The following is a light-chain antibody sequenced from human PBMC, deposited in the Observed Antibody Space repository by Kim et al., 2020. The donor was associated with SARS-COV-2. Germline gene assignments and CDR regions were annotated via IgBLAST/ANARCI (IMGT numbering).Light chain of an antibody. Sequence: ASGGDEITITCRAAEDIRKSVVWYQQKPGKAPTRLVFDASTVDIGVPPRFSGSGSGTQFALTINNVQPGDSATYFCLQHSLYPLTFGGGTKVDIK. CDR2: DAS. J-gene: IGKJ4*01. CDR3: LQHSLYPLT. V-gene: IGKV1-17*02. CDR1: EDIRKS.